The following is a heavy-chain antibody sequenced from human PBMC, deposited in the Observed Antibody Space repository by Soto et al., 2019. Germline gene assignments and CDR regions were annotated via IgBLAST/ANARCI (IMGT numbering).Heavy chain of an antibody. V-gene: IGHV1-18*01. CDR3: ASIAARSNDFDY. Sequence: SAKVSFKASCYTFTSYGISWVRQAPGQGLEWMGWISAYNGNTNYAQKLQGRVTMTTDTSTSTAYMELRSLRSDDTAVYYCASIAARSNDFDYWGQGTLVTVSS. D-gene: IGHD6-6*01. J-gene: IGHJ4*02. CDR1: CYTFTSYG. CDR2: ISAYNGNT.